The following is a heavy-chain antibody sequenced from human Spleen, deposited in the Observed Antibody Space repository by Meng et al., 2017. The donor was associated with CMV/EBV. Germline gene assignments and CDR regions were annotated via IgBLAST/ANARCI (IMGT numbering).Heavy chain of an antibody. CDR3: ARGEVVMKYYEGMDV. V-gene: IGHV1-2*02. J-gene: IGHJ6*02. CDR2: INPQSGGT. CDR1: GYTLTAYY. D-gene: IGHD3-22*01. Sequence: ASVKVSCKASGYTLTAYYIHWVRQAPGQGLEWMGWINPQSGGTKYAQKFQGRVTMTRDTSTAYMELTRLGSDDTAVYFCARGEVVMKYYEGMDVWGQGTTVTVS.